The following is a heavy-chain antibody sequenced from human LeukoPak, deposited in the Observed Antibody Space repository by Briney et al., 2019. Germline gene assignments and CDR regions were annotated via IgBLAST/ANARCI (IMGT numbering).Heavy chain of an antibody. CDR3: VKAGYYDSSGYYYYLDY. J-gene: IGHJ4*02. CDR1: GFSFSSCG. Sequence: PGRSLRLSCAASGFSFSSCGMHWVRQTPDKGLEWVAAIAKDGTDIHYVDSVKGRFTISRDNSRNTLYLQMFSLSTEDTAVYYCVKAGYYDSSGYYYYLDYWGQGTLVSVSS. CDR2: IAKDGTDI. D-gene: IGHD3-22*01. V-gene: IGHV3-30*18.